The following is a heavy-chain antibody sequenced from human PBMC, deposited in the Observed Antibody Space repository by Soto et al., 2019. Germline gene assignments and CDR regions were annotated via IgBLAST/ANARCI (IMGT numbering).Heavy chain of an antibody. CDR3: ARVLCGSSSCHYSFYGLDV. V-gene: IGHV3-30*03. D-gene: IGHD6-6*01. Sequence: PGGSLRLSCAASGFTFSSYGMHWVRQAPGKGLEWVAVISYDGSNKYYADSVKGRFTISRDNSKNTLYLQMNSLRAEDTAVYYCARVLCGSSSCHYSFYGLDVWGQGTTVTVSS. CDR2: ISYDGSNK. CDR1: GFTFSSYG. J-gene: IGHJ6*02.